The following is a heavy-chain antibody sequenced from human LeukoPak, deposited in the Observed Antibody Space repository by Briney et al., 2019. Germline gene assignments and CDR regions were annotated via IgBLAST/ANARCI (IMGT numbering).Heavy chain of an antibody. D-gene: IGHD3-22*01. CDR2: IRSNAYGGTT. CDR3: VCQDHYDTLENFDC. Sequence: PGGSLRLSCTASGFTLNNGDITWVRQAPGKGPEWLGFIRSNAYGGTTFYAASVQGKFTISRDDSQGIAYLQMNSVSSEDTAVYYCVCQDHYDTLENFDCRGKGTLVTVSS. J-gene: IGHJ4*02. CDR1: GFTLNNGD. V-gene: IGHV3-49*04.